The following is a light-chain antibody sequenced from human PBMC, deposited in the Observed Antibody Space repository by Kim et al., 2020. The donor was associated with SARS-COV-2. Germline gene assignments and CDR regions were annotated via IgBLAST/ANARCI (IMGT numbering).Light chain of an antibody. V-gene: IGLV1-40*01. CDR1: GTSSVAGDY. J-gene: IGLJ1*01. CDR3: QSYYRGLSSYV. Sequence: KVAISCTAGGTSSVAGDYVHWYQQLPGTAPTLLIYDDSKRPSGVPDRFSGSKSGTSDSLALTILQVENEAEYSYQSYYRGLSSYVFGIGTKVTVL. CDR2: DDS.